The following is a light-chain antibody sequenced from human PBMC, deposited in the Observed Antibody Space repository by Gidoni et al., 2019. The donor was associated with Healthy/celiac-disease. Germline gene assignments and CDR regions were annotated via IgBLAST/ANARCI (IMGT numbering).Light chain of an antibody. V-gene: IGKV4-1*01. Sequence: DIVRTQYPDSLAGSRGERATINCKSSQSVLYSSNNKNYLAWYQQKPGQPPKLLIYWASTRESGVPDRFSGRGSGTDFTLTISSLQAEDVAVYYCQQYYSTPGYTFGQGTKLEIQ. J-gene: IGKJ2*01. CDR3: QQYYSTPGYT. CDR1: QSVLYSSNNKNY. CDR2: WAS.